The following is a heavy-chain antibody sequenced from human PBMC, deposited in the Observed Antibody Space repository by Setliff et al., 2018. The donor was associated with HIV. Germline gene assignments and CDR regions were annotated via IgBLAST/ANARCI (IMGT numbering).Heavy chain of an antibody. J-gene: IGHJ4*02. Sequence: SETLSLTCTVSGGSISSGGYYWSWIRQHPGKGLEWIGYIYYSGSTYYNPSLKSRVIISVDTSKNQFSLKLSSVTAADTAVYYCARGRDKYGPIDYWGQGTLVTVSS. D-gene: IGHD3-10*01. CDR1: GGSISSGGYY. CDR3: ARGRDKYGPIDY. V-gene: IGHV4-31*03. CDR2: IYYSGST.